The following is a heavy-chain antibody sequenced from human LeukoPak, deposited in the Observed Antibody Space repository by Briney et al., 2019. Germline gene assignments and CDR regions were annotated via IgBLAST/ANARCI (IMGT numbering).Heavy chain of an antibody. CDR2: INSDGSST. CDR3: AKSKQLAPWDY. D-gene: IGHD1-1*01. CDR1: GFTFSSYW. V-gene: IGHV3-74*01. J-gene: IGHJ4*02. Sequence: GGSLRLSCAASGFTFSSYWMHWVRQAPGKGLVWVSRINSDGSSTSYADSVKGRFTISRDNAKNTLYLQMNSLRAEDTAVYYCAKSKQLAPWDYWGQGTLVTVSS.